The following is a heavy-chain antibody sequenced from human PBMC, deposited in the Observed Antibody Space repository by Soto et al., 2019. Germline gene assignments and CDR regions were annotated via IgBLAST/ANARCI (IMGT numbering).Heavy chain of an antibody. J-gene: IGHJ5*02. V-gene: IGHV1-69*01. CDR1: RGTFSNYA. Sequence: QVQLVQTGAEVKRPGSSVNVSCTASRGTFSNYAILWVRQAPGQGLEWMGGIVPIHDTTDYAQKFQGRVTMAADEPSSTAYMELRSLRSQDTAVYYCAADYDGLLSWGQGILVNVSS. CDR3: AADYDGLLS. CDR2: IVPIHDTT. D-gene: IGHD3-3*01.